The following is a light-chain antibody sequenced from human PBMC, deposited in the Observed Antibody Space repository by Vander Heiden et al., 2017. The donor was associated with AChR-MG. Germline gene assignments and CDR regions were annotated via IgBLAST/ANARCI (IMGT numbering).Light chain of an antibody. Sequence: QSVLTQPPSAAGTPGQGVTISCSGSSSNIGSNTVIWYQQLPGAAPKLLIYTDNQRPSGVTARFSGSKSGTSASLAISGLQYEDEAEYFCAAWDGSMNTVLFGGGTKLTVL. J-gene: IGLJ3*02. V-gene: IGLV1-44*01. CDR1: SSNIGSNT. CDR3: AAWDGSMNTVL. CDR2: TDN.